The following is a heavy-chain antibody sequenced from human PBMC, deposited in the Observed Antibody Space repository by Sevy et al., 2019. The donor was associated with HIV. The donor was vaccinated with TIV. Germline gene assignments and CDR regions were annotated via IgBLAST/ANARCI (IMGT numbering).Heavy chain of an antibody. Sequence: GGSLRLSCAASGLNFSGSTMYWVRQASGKGLEWVGRIRRKVNIYATAYAASVKGRFTISRDDSKNTAYLQMNGLKTEDTAMYYCSSQRSIAVAGDYFDYWGQGTLVTVSS. CDR2: IRRKVNIYAT. CDR3: SSQRSIAVAGDYFDY. V-gene: IGHV3-73*01. J-gene: IGHJ4*02. D-gene: IGHD6-19*01. CDR1: GLNFSGST.